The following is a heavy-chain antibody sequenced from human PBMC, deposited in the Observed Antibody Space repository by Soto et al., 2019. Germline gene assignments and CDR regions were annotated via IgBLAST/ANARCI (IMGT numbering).Heavy chain of an antibody. CDR2: ISAYNGNT. CDR3: ARFAITLVRGVSFYYYYGMDV. Sequence: QVQLVQSGAEVKKPGASVKVSCKASGYTFTSYGISWVRQAPGQGLEWMGWISAYNGNTNYAQKLQGRVTMTTDTSTSTAYMELRSLRSDDTAVYYCARFAITLVRGVSFYYYYGMDVWGQGTTVTVSS. D-gene: IGHD3-10*01. CDR1: GYTFTSYG. V-gene: IGHV1-18*01. J-gene: IGHJ6*02.